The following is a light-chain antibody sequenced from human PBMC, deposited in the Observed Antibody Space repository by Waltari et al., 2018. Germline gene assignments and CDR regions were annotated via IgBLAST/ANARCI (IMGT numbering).Light chain of an antibody. CDR2: RNE. V-gene: IGLV1-47*01. Sequence: QSGLTQPPSASGTPGQRVTISCSGSRANIGSHYVYWYQQLSGAAPKLLILRNEPRPSVVPDRFSASKSGTSTSLAISGLRSEDEAVYYCAAWDDSLSGLFGGGTKLTVL. CDR3: AAWDDSLSGL. CDR1: RANIGSHY. J-gene: IGLJ2*01.